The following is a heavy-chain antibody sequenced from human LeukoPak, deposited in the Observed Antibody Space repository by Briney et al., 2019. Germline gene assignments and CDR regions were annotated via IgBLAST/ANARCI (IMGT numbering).Heavy chain of an antibody. V-gene: IGHV3-9*01. CDR2: ISWNSGSI. J-gene: IGHJ4*02. Sequence: PGGSLRLSCAASGFTFDDYAMHWVRQAPGKGLEWVSGISWNSGSIGYADSEKGRFTISRDNAKNSLYLQMNSLRAEDTALYYCAKDVVRGVISPTDYWGQGTLVTVSS. CDR3: AKDVVRGVISPTDY. D-gene: IGHD3-10*01. CDR1: GFTFDDYA.